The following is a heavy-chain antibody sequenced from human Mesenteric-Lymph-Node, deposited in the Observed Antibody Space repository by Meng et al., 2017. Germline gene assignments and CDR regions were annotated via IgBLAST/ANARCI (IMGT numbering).Heavy chain of an antibody. CDR3: ASGSDYGYCLRIDY. CDR2: IIPIFGTA. Sequence: SVKVSCKASGGTFSSYAISWVRQAPGQGLEWMGGIIPIFGTANYAQKFQGRVTITADESTSTAYMELSSLRSEDTAVYYCASGSDYGYCLRIDYWGQGTLVTVSS. J-gene: IGHJ4*02. D-gene: IGHD4-17*01. CDR1: GGTFSSYA. V-gene: IGHV1-69*13.